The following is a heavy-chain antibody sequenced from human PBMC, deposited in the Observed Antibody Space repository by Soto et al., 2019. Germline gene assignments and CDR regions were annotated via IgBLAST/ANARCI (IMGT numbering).Heavy chain of an antibody. V-gene: IGHV1-18*04. CDR3: ARVLVVVPAAPAPDY. D-gene: IGHD2-2*01. Sequence: ASLKVSCKASGCTFASYCLSCVRQSRLQGLEWMGWISAYNGNTNYAQKLQGRVTMTTDTSTSTAYMELRSLRSDDTAVYYCARVLVVVPAAPAPDYWGQGTLVTVSS. J-gene: IGHJ4*02. CDR2: ISAYNGNT. CDR1: GCTFASYC.